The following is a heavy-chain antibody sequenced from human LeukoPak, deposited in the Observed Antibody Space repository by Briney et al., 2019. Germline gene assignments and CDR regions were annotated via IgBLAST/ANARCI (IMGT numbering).Heavy chain of an antibody. CDR1: GFTLSSYS. Sequence: GGSLRLSCAASGFTLSSYSMNWVRQAPGKGLEWVSLVSSSRSSIYYADSVKGRFTISRDNAKKSLYLQMNSLRDEDTAVYYCARVVAGINWFDPWGQGTLVTVSS. CDR2: VSSSRSSI. CDR3: ARVVAGINWFDP. J-gene: IGHJ5*02. V-gene: IGHV3-21*01. D-gene: IGHD6-19*01.